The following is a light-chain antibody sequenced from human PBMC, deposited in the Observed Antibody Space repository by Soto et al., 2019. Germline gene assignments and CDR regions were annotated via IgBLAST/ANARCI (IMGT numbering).Light chain of an antibody. Sequence: EIVLTQSPATLSLSPGERATLSCRASQSVSSYLAWYQQKPGQAPSLLIYDASNRATGTPARFSRSASGTDFTLTISSLEPEDFAVYYCQQRSNWPLTFCQGTKLEIK. CDR1: QSVSSY. V-gene: IGKV3-11*01. J-gene: IGKJ2*01. CDR3: QQRSNWPLT. CDR2: DAS.